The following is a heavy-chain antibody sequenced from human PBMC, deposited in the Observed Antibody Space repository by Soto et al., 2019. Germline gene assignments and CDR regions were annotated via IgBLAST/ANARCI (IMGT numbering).Heavy chain of an antibody. V-gene: IGHV2-5*01. CDR3: ALRNSDYYDSSGYYYLDY. CDR1: GFSLSTSGVG. Sequence: QITLKESGPTLVKPTQTLTLTCTFSGFSLSTSGVGVGWIRQPPGKALEWLALIYWNDDKRYSPSLKSRLTNPQDTSKNQVVLKKTNMDPVDTGTYYCALRNSDYYDSSGYYYLDYWGQGTLVTVSS. D-gene: IGHD3-22*01. J-gene: IGHJ4*02. CDR2: IYWNDDK.